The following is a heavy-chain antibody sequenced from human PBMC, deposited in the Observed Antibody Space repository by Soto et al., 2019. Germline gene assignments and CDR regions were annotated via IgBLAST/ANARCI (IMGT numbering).Heavy chain of an antibody. J-gene: IGHJ3*02. D-gene: IGHD2-2*01. CDR3: ARVYCSSPSCHPQNAFDI. V-gene: IGHV3-23*01. CDR1: GFTFSSYA. CDR2: ISGSGGST. Sequence: GGSLRLSCAASGFTFSSYAMNWVRQPPGEGLEWVSAISGSGGSTYYADSVKGRFTISRDNSKNTVHLQMNSLRAEDTAVYYCARVYCSSPSCHPQNAFDIWGQGTMVTVSS.